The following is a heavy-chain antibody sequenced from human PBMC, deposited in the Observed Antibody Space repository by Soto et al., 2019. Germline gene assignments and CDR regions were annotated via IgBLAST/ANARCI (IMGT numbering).Heavy chain of an antibody. CDR1: GYTFTSYG. CDR3: ARVASSGWYSYYYGMDV. J-gene: IGHJ6*02. V-gene: IGHV1-18*01. D-gene: IGHD6-19*01. Sequence: ASVKVSCKASGYTFTSYGISWVRKAPGQGLEWMGWISAYNGNTNYAQKFQGRVTMTTDTSTSTAYTELRSLRSDDTAVYYCARVASSGWYSYYYGMDVWGQGTTVTVSS. CDR2: ISAYNGNT.